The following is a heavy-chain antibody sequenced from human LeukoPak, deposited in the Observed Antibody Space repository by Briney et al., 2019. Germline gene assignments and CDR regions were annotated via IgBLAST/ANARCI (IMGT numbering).Heavy chain of an antibody. CDR1: GFTFSSYW. Sequence: PGVSLGLSCAASGFTFSSYWMSWVRQAPGKGLEWVANIKQDGSEKYYVDSVKGRFTISRDNAKNSLYLQMNSLRAEDTAVYYCARGGAPGYYFDYWGQGTLVTVSS. V-gene: IGHV3-7*01. CDR2: IKQDGSEK. D-gene: IGHD3-10*01. J-gene: IGHJ4*02. CDR3: ARGGAPGYYFDY.